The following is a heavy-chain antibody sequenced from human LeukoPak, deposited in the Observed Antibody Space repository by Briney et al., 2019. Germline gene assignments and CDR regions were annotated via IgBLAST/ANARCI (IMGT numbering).Heavy chain of an antibody. CDR1: GYSISSGYY. Sequence: PSETLSLTCTVSGYSISSGYYWGWIRQPPGKGLEWIGSIYHSGSTYYNPSLKSRVTISVDTSKNQFSLKLSSVTAADTAVYYCARDGRQWLVRGVENWFDPWGQGTLVTVSS. CDR2: IYHSGST. CDR3: ARDGRQWLVRGVENWFDP. V-gene: IGHV4-38-2*02. D-gene: IGHD6-19*01. J-gene: IGHJ5*02.